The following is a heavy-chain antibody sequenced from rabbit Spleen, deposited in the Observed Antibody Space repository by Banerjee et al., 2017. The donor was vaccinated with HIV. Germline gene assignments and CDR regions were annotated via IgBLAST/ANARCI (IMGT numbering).Heavy chain of an antibody. CDR3: ARGAWSNDCMNL. V-gene: IGHV1S40*01. D-gene: IGHD2-1*01. Sequence: QSLEESGGGLVQPEGSLKLSCTASGFSFSNKAVMCWVRQAPGKGLEWIACIAGSSSGFTYSATWAKGRFTCSKTSSTTVTLQMTSLTAADTATYFCARGAWSNDCMNLWGPGTLVTVS. CDR1: GFSFSNKAV. J-gene: IGHJ4*01. CDR2: IAGSSSGFT.